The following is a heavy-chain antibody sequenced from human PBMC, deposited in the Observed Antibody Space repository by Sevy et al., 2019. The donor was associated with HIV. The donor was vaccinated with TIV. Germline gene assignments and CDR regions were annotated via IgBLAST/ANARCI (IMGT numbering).Heavy chain of an antibody. J-gene: IGHJ6*02. Sequence: ASLKVSCKASGYTFTSYGISWVRQAPGQGLEWMGWISAYNGNTNYAQKLQGRVTMTTDTSTSTAYMELRSLRSDDTAVYYCARDLAYYDFWSGYLPLFYYGMDVWGQGTTVTVSS. D-gene: IGHD3-3*01. CDR3: ARDLAYYDFWSGYLPLFYYGMDV. V-gene: IGHV1-18*01. CDR1: GYTFTSYG. CDR2: ISAYNGNT.